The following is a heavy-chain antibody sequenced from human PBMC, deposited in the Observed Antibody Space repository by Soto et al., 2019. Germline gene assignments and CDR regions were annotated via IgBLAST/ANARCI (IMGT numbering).Heavy chain of an antibody. V-gene: IGHV1-3*01. D-gene: IGHD3-3*01. CDR1: GYTFTSYA. Sequence: ASVKVSCKASGYTFTSYAMHWVRQAPGQRLEWMGWINAGNGKAKYSQKFQGRVNITTDKSTSTAYMELSSLRSEDTAVYYCARDRAQANYDFWSGARSYYYYYYGMDVWGQGTTVTVSS. CDR3: ARDRAQANYDFWSGARSYYYYYYGMDV. J-gene: IGHJ6*02. CDR2: INAGNGKA.